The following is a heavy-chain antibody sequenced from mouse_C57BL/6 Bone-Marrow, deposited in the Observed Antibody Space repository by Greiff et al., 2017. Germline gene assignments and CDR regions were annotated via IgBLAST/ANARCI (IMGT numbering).Heavy chain of an antibody. CDR3: AIGWRVEKVGRYFDV. J-gene: IGHJ1*03. Sequence: QVQLQQPGAELVKPGASVKVSCKASGYTFTSYWMHWVKQRPGQGLEWIGRIHPSDSATNYNQKFKGKATLTVDKSSSTAYMQLSSLTSEDSAVYYCAIGWRVEKVGRYFDVWGTGTTVTVSS. D-gene: IGHD1-1*01. CDR1: GYTFTSYW. CDR2: IHPSDSAT. V-gene: IGHV1-74*01.